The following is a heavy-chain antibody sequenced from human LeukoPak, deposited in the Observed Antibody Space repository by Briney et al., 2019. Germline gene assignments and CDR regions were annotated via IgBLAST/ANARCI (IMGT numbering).Heavy chain of an antibody. D-gene: IGHD3-10*01. CDR2: IYHSGST. CDR1: GGSISSSSYY. CDR3: ASPVTYYYGSGSSHFDY. J-gene: IGHJ4*02. Sequence: SETLSLTCTVSGGSISSSSYYWGWIRQPPGKGLEWIGSIYHSGSTYYNPSLKSRVTISVDTSKNQFSLKLSSVTAADTAVYYCASPVTYYYGSGSSHFDYWGQGTLVTVSS. V-gene: IGHV4-39*07.